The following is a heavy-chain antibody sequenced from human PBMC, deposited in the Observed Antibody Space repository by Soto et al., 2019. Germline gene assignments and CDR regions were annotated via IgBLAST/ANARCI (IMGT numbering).Heavy chain of an antibody. CDR3: ASNTRYNPPDY. CDR2: ISVSGGST. D-gene: IGHD5-12*01. CDR1: GFTFSSYA. Sequence: EVQLLESGGGLVQPGGSLRLSCAASGFTFSSYAMSWVRQAPGKGLAWVSGISVSGGSTYYADSVKGRFTFSRDNSKKTLYLQMNRLRAEDTAVYYCASNTRYNPPDYWGQGTLVTVSS. V-gene: IGHV3-23*01. J-gene: IGHJ4*02.